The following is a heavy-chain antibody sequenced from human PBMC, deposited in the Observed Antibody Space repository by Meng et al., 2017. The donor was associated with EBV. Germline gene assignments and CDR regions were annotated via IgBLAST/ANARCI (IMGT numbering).Heavy chain of an antibody. CDR1: GCSISSSNW. Sequence: PLPASCPVLVMPSGPLSLTSAVSGCSISSSNWWSWVRQPPGKGLEWIGEIYHSGSTNYNPSLKSRVTISVDKSKNQFSLKLSSVTAADTAVYYCARRSLDYYDSSGFDYWGQGTLVTVSS. J-gene: IGHJ4*02. CDR3: ARRSLDYYDSSGFDY. D-gene: IGHD3-22*01. CDR2: IYHSGST. V-gene: IGHV4-4*02.